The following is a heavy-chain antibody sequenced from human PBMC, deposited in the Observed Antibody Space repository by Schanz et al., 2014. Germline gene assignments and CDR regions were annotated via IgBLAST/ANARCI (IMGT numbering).Heavy chain of an antibody. CDR3: AKNRAGGYESFLDS. Sequence: QVQLVESGGGVVQPGRSLRLSCATSGLNFDYYGMNWVRQAPGKGLEWVALIYYNGTNKYYADSVKGRFTISRDNSKNSLYLQMDSLRSEDTALYYCAKNRAGGYESFLDSWGQGTLVTVSS. J-gene: IGHJ4*02. CDR2: IYYNGTNK. CDR1: GLNFDYYG. V-gene: IGHV3-33*03. D-gene: IGHD5-12*01.